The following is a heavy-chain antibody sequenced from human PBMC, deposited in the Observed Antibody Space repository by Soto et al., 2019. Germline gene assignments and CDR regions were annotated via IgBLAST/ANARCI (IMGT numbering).Heavy chain of an antibody. D-gene: IGHD3-10*01. CDR2: IYPGDSDT. J-gene: IGHJ6*03. CDR3: ARRGGSGSYSSGYYYYYMDV. Sequence: GESLKISCKGSGYSFTSYWIGWVRQMPGKGLEWMGIIYPGDSDTRYSPSFQGQVTISADKSISTAYLQWSSLKASDTAMYYCARRGGSGSYSSGYYYYYMDVWGKGTTVTVSS. V-gene: IGHV5-51*01. CDR1: GYSFTSYW.